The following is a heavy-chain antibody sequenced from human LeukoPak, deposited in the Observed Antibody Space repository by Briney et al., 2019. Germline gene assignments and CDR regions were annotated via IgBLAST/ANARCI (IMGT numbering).Heavy chain of an antibody. V-gene: IGHV1-2*02. CDR1: GYTFTGYY. D-gene: IGHD3-10*01. CDR3: ARANFVRVLLWFGEKRKNWFDP. J-gene: IGHJ5*02. Sequence: ASVKVSCKASGYTFTGYYMHWVRQAPGQGLEWMGWINPNSGGTNYAQKFQGRVTMTRDTSISTAYMELSRLRSDDTAVYYCARANFVRVLLWFGEKRKNWFDPWGQGTLVTVSS. CDR2: INPNSGGT.